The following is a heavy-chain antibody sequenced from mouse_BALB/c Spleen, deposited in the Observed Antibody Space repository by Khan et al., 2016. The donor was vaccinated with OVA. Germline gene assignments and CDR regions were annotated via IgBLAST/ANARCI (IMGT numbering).Heavy chain of an antibody. CDR1: GYTFINYW. V-gene: IGHV1-7*01. D-gene: IGHD1-1*01. Sequence: VELQQSGAELAKPGASVKMSCKASGYTFINYWILWVKQRPGQGLEWIGYINPSTGYTEYKQNFKDKATLTADKSSSTAYMQLRSLTSEDAAVYYCARRGLRWDFDYWGQGTTLTVSS. J-gene: IGHJ2*01. CDR2: INPSTGYT. CDR3: ARRGLRWDFDY.